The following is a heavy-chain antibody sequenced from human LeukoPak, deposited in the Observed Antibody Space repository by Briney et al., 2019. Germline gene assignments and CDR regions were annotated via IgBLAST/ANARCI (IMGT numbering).Heavy chain of an antibody. CDR3: ANSVVGATRFDY. Sequence: GGSLRLSCAASGFTLSDYYMSWIRQAPGKGLEWVSYISTSSSGSTIYYADSVKGRFTISRDNAKNSLYLQMDNLRAEDTAIYYCANSVVGATRFDYWGQGTLVTLS. CDR1: GFTLSDYY. J-gene: IGHJ4*02. CDR2: ISTSSSGSTI. V-gene: IGHV3-11*01. D-gene: IGHD1-26*01.